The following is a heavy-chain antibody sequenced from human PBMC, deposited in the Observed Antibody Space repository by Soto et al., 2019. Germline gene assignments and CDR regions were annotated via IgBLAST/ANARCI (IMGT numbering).Heavy chain of an antibody. D-gene: IGHD6-19*01. V-gene: IGHV1-69*13. CDR3: ARAIAVAGTNIRAFDI. CDR2: IIPIFGTA. CDR1: GGTFSSYA. J-gene: IGHJ3*02. Sequence: GASVKVSCKASGGTFSSYAISWVRQAPGQGLEWMGGIIPIFGTANYAQKFQGRVTITADESTSTAYMELSSLRSEDTAVYYCARAIAVAGTNIRAFDIWGQGTMVTVSS.